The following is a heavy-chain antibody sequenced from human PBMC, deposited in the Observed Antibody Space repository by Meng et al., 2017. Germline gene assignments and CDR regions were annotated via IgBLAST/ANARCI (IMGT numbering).Heavy chain of an antibody. Sequence: QVQLQESGPGLVKPSGTLSLTCAVSGGSISSSNWWSWVRQPPGKGLEWIGYIYYSGSTHYNPSLKSRVIISLDTSKNQFSLKLSSVTAADTAVYYCARRGADYGAFDPWGQGTLVTVSS. CDR3: ARRGADYGAFDP. D-gene: IGHD4/OR15-4a*01. CDR2: IYYSGST. CDR1: GGSISSSNW. V-gene: IGHV4-4*02. J-gene: IGHJ5*02.